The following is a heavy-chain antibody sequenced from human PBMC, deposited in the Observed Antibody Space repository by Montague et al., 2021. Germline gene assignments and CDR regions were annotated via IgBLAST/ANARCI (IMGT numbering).Heavy chain of an antibody. Sequence: SETLSLTCTVSGGSISSHFWSWIRHPPGPGLDFIGYIYYSGSTNSNPSLKRRVPISVATSKNQFSLKLSSVTAADTAVYYCGRSQVYCSSKVGFGYFDFWGQGTTVTVSS. D-gene: IGHD2-2*01. CDR3: GRSQVYCSSKVGFGYFDF. CDR1: GGSISSHF. V-gene: IGHV4-59*11. CDR2: IYYSGST. J-gene: IGHJ6*02.